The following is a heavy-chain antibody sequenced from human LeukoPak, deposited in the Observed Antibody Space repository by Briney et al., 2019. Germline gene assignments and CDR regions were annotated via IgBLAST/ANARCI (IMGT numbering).Heavy chain of an antibody. CDR1: GYTFTSYA. CDR2: ISAYNGNT. Sequence: ASVKVSCKASGYTFTSYAMNWVRQAPGQGLEWMGWISAYNGNTNYAQKLQGRVTMTTDTSTSTAYMELRSLRSDDTAVYYCARDRRRYCSSTSCSPFDYWGQGTLVTVSS. CDR3: ARDRRRYCSSTSCSPFDY. V-gene: IGHV1-18*01. D-gene: IGHD2-2*01. J-gene: IGHJ4*02.